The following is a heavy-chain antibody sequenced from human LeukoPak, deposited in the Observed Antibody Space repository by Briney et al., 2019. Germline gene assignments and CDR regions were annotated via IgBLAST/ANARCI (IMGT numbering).Heavy chain of an antibody. D-gene: IGHD2-15*01. V-gene: IGHV4-59*01. J-gene: IGHJ4*02. Sequence: SETLSLTCTVSGGSISSYYWSWIREPPGKGLEWIGYIYYSGSTNYNPSLKRRVTISVDTSKNQFSLKLSSVTAADTAVYYCAREDLGFCSGGSCYSYYFDHWGQGTLVTVSS. CDR3: AREDLGFCSGGSCYSYYFDH. CDR2: IYYSGST. CDR1: GGSISSYY.